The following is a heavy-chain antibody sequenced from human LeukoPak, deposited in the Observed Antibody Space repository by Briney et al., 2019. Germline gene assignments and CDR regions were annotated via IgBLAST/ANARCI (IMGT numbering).Heavy chain of an antibody. CDR2: ISSSSSYI. CDR3: ARDNTMVRGVIISPFDY. Sequence: GGSLRLSCAASGFTFSSYSMNWVRQAPGKGLEWVSSISSSSSYIYYEDSVKGRFTISRDNAKNSLYLQMNSLRAEDTAVYYCARDNTMVRGVIISPFDYWGQGTLVPVSS. V-gene: IGHV3-21*01. D-gene: IGHD3-10*01. J-gene: IGHJ4*02. CDR1: GFTFSSYS.